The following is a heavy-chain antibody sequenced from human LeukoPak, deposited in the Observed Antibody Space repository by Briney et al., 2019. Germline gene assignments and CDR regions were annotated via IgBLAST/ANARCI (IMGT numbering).Heavy chain of an antibody. CDR3: AKAISSIAARPFDY. V-gene: IGHV3-30*04. Sequence: GGSLRLSCAASGFTFSSYAMHWVRQAPGEGLEWVAVISYDGSNKYYADSVKGRFTISRDNSKNTLYLQMNSLRAEDTAVYYCAKAISSIAARPFDYWGQGTLVTVSS. J-gene: IGHJ4*02. CDR1: GFTFSSYA. CDR2: ISYDGSNK. D-gene: IGHD6-6*01.